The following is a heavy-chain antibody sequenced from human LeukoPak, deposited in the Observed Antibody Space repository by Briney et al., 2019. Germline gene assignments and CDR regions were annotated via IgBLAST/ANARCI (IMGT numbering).Heavy chain of an antibody. CDR3: ASSTDYGDYDDY. Sequence: GSLRLSCAASGFSFSSYSMNWVRQPPGKGLEWIGEINHSGSTNYNPSLKSRVTISVDTSKNQFSLKLSSVTAADTAVYYCASSTDYGDYDDYWGQGTLVTVSS. CDR1: GFSFSSYS. V-gene: IGHV4-34*01. D-gene: IGHD4-17*01. CDR2: INHSGST. J-gene: IGHJ4*02.